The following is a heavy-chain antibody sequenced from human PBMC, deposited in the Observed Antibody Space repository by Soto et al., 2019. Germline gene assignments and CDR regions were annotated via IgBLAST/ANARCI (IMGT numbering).Heavy chain of an antibody. D-gene: IGHD6-13*01. CDR2: ISYDGSNK. J-gene: IGHJ6*02. Sequence: GGSLRLSCAASGFTFSSYGMHWVRQAPGKGLEWVAVISYDGSNKYYADSVKGRFTISRDNSKNTLYLQMNSLRAEDTAVYYAAAADFHYYYGMDVWGQGTTVTVSS. V-gene: IGHV3-30*03. CDR1: GFTFSSYG. CDR3: AAADFHYYYGMDV.